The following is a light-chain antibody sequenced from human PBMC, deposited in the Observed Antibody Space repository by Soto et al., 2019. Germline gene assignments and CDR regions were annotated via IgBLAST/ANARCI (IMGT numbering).Light chain of an antibody. Sequence: DIQMTQSPSTLSASVGDRVTISCRASQSISSWLAWYQQKPGKAPKLLIYDASSLESGVPSRFSGSGFGTEFTLPISSLQPADFAAYYCQQYNSYSPWTFGQGTKVEIK. CDR3: QQYNSYSPWT. CDR1: QSISSW. V-gene: IGKV1-5*01. J-gene: IGKJ1*01. CDR2: DAS.